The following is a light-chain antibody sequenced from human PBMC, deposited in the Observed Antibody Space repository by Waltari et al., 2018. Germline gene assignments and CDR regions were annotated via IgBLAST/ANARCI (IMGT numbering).Light chain of an antibody. CDR3: QQYHNWPYT. J-gene: IGKJ2*01. Sequence: EIVLTQSPVTLSVSPGERATLSCRASQSLSTNLAWYQQHPGQAPRRLISCASTRATGVPARVSGSWSGTEFTLIISSLQSEDFALYYCQQYHNWPYTFGQGTKLEIK. CDR2: CAS. V-gene: IGKV3-15*01. CDR1: QSLSTN.